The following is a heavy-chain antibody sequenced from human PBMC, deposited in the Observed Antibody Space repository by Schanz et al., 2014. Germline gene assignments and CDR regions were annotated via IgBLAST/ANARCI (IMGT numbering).Heavy chain of an antibody. CDR1: GFTFSTYA. CDR3: ARENLNWEAFDI. Sequence: EVQLVESGGGLVQPGGSLRLSCATSGFTFSTYAMSWVRQAPGKGLEWVANIKHDGSEKYYVDSVKGRFTISRDNAKNSLYLEMTSLRGEDTAVYYCARENLNWEAFDIWGQGTVVTVSS. J-gene: IGHJ3*02. D-gene: IGHD7-27*01. CDR2: IKHDGSEK. V-gene: IGHV3-7*03.